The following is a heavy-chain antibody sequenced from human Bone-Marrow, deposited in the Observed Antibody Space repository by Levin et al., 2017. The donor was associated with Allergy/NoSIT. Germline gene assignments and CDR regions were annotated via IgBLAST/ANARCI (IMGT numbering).Heavy chain of an antibody. D-gene: IGHD6-6*01. CDR3: ARSIEAIRKNYFDS. CDR2: ISYSGST. CDR1: GGSLDDYY. Sequence: SQTLSLTCAVYGGSLDDYYWSWIRQPPGKGLEWIGYISYSGSTTYNPSLNSRVTISIDTSKNQFSLKLRSVTPADTAMYYCARSIEAIRKNYFDSWGQGTLVPVSS. J-gene: IGHJ4*02. V-gene: IGHV4-59*01.